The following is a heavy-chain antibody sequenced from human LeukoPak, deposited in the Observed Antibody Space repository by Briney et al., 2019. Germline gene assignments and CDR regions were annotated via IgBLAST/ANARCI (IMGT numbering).Heavy chain of an antibody. V-gene: IGHV1-69*13. D-gene: IGHD3-10*01. J-gene: IGHJ4*02. Sequence: SVKVSCKASGGTFSSYAISWVRQAPGQGLEWMGGIIPIFGTANYAQKFQGRVTITADESTGTAYMELSSLRSEDTAVYYCARAYYYGSGSYDWGQGTLVTVSS. CDR2: IIPIFGTA. CDR1: GGTFSSYA. CDR3: ARAYYYGSGSYD.